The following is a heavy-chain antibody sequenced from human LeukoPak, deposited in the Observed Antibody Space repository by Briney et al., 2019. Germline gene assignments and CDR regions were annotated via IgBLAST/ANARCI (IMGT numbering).Heavy chain of an antibody. V-gene: IGHV4-34*01. D-gene: IGHD6-19*01. J-gene: IGHJ6*03. CDR3: ARGGSGWPYYYYYMDV. CDR2: INHSGST. Sequence: SETLSLTCTVSGGSISSYSCSWIRQPPGKGLEWIGEINHSGSTYYNPSLESRVTISLDTSKKQLSLKMSSVTAADTAVYYCARGGSGWPYYYYYMDVWGKGTTVTVSS. CDR1: GGSISSYS.